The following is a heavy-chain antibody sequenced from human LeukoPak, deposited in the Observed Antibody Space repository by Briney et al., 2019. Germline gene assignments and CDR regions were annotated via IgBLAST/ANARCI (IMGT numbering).Heavy chain of an antibody. D-gene: IGHD6-19*01. Sequence: SETLSLTCTVSGGSISSYYWSWIRQPPGKGLEWIGYIYYSGSTNYNPSLKSRVTISVDTSKNQFSLKLSSVTAADTAVYYCARVGNRRQWLGAFCNWGQGTMVTVSS. CDR2: IYYSGST. J-gene: IGHJ3*01. CDR1: GGSISSYY. CDR3: ARVGNRRQWLGAFCN. V-gene: IGHV4-59*01.